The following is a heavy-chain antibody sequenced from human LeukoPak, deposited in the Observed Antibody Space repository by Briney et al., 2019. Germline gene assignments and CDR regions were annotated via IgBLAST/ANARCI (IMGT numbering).Heavy chain of an antibody. CDR1: GGSISSYY. CDR2: IYTSGST. Sequence: SETLSLTCTVSGGSISSYYWSWIRQPAGKGLEWIGRIYTSGSTNYNPSLKSRVTISVDTSKNQFSLKLSSVTAADTAVYYCASYIVVVTAFFNWGQGTLVTVSS. V-gene: IGHV4-4*07. CDR3: ASYIVVVTAFFN. J-gene: IGHJ4*02. D-gene: IGHD2-21*02.